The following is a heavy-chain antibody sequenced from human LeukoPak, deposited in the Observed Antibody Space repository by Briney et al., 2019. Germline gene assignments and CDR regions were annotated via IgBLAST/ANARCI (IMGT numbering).Heavy chain of an antibody. Sequence: PSETLSLTCSVSGVSISSGSNYWGWIRQPPGKTLEWIGSIYSSGNTYYNPSLKSRVIILIDTAKNHFSLKLSSVTAADTAVYCCARERRGSSWSDRNYYYYYMDVWGKGTTVTISS. D-gene: IGHD6-13*01. CDR3: ARERRGSSWSDRNYYYYYMDV. V-gene: IGHV4-39*07. CDR1: GVSISSGSNY. CDR2: IYSSGNT. J-gene: IGHJ6*03.